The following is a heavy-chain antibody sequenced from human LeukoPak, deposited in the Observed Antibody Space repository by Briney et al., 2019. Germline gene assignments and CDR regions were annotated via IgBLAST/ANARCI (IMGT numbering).Heavy chain of an antibody. CDR3: ARSPRRLFYDSSGYSYFDY. CDR2: IYYSGST. Sequence: PSETLSLTCIVSGGSIRGDHWSWIRQPPGKGLEWIGYIYYSGSTNYNPSLKSRVTISVDTSKNQFSLKLSSVTAADTAVYYCARSPRRLFYDSSGYSYFDYWGQGTLVTVSS. CDR1: GGSIRGDH. D-gene: IGHD3-22*01. V-gene: IGHV4-59*12. J-gene: IGHJ4*02.